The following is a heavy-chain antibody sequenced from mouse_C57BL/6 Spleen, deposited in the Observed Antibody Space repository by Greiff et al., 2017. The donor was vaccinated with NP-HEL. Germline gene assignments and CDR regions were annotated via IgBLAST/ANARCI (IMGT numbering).Heavy chain of an antibody. J-gene: IGHJ4*01. CDR3: VRQLDY. Sequence: EVHLVESGGGLVQPKGSLKLSCAASGFSFNTYAMNWVRPAPGKGLEWVARIRSKSNNYATSYADSVKDRFTISRDDSESMLYLQMNNLKTEDTAMYYCVRQLDYWGQGTSVTVSS. CDR1: GFSFNTYA. V-gene: IGHV10-1*01. CDR2: IRSKSNNYAT.